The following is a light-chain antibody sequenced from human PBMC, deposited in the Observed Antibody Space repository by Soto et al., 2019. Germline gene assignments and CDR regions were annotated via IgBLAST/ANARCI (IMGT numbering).Light chain of an antibody. CDR1: KLGDKF. CDR3: QAWDTSTGV. Sequence: SYELTQPPSVSVSPGQTASIACSGDKLGDKFVCWYQQKPGQSPVLVIYEDFRRPSGIPERFSASTSGNTATLTISGTQAMDEADYYCQAWDTSTGVFGPGTKVTVL. V-gene: IGLV3-1*01. CDR2: EDF. J-gene: IGLJ1*01.